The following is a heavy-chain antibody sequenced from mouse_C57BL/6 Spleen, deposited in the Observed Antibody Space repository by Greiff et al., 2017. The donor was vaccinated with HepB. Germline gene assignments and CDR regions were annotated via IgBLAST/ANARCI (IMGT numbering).Heavy chain of an antibody. D-gene: IGHD2-2*01. V-gene: IGHV2-2*01. Sequence: VMLVESGPGLVQPSQSLSITCTVSGFSLTSYGVHWVRQSPGKGLEWLGVIWSGGSTDYNAAFISRLSISKDNSKSQVFFKMNSLQADDTAIYYCARMGGYDGPWFAYWGQGTLVTVSA. J-gene: IGHJ3*01. CDR3: ARMGGYDGPWFAY. CDR2: IWSGGST. CDR1: GFSLTSYG.